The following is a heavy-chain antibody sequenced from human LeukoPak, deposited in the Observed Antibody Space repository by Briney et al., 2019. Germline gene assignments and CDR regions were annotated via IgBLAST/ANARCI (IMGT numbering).Heavy chain of an antibody. D-gene: IGHD3-10*01. CDR2: ISSNGGST. J-gene: IGHJ4*02. CDR1: GFTFSSYA. V-gene: IGHV3-64*01. CDR3: ARSYYYGSGSYCNY. Sequence: GGSLRLSCAASGFTFSSYAMHWVRQAPGKGLEYVSAISSNGGSTYYANSVKGRFTISRDNPKNTLYLQMGSLRAEDMAVYYCARSYYYGSGSYCNYWGQGTLVTVSS.